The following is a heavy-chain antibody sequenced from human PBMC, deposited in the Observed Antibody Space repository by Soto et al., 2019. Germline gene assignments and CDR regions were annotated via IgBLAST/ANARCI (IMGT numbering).Heavy chain of an antibody. CDR1: VYCIFVSGHC. J-gene: IGHJ4*02. Sequence: SCTXSLTGSFSVYCIFVSGHCGCWIRQPPGRGLEWLGTVFSSGTTYYSPSFTSLLTMSLDTSRNDVSLKMTSMTAAETSVYFRAIAVGYCTANSCYQLGIWSQGSLVTVSS. V-gene: IGHV4-28*03. CDR3: AIAVGYCTANSCYQLGI. CDR2: VFSSGTT. D-gene: IGHD2-8*02.